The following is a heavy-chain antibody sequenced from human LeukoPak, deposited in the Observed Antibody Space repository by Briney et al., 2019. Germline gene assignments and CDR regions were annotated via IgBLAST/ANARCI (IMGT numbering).Heavy chain of an antibody. CDR2: INHSGST. V-gene: IGHV4-34*01. CDR3: ARVGRLITMVRGVILNWFDP. D-gene: IGHD3-10*01. CDR1: GGSISSYY. Sequence: SETLSLTCTVSGGSISSYYWSWIRQPPGKGLEWIGEINHSGSTNYNPSLKSRVTISVDTSKNQFSLKLSSVTAADTAVYYCARVGRLITMVRGVILNWFDPWGQGTLVTVSS. J-gene: IGHJ5*02.